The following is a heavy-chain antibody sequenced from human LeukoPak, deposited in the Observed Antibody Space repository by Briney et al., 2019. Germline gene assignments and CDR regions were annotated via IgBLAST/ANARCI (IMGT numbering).Heavy chain of an antibody. J-gene: IGHJ4*02. D-gene: IGHD3-10*01. CDR2: ISSSGGTT. CDR3: ANYNYYGSGTKFDY. CDR1: GFTFARYA. V-gene: IGHV3-23*01. Sequence: RPGGSLRLSCAASGFTFARYAMSWVRQAPGKGLEWVSVISSSGGTTYYADSVKGRFTISRDNSKNTVFLQMNSLRAEDTAVYYCANYNYYGSGTKFDYWGQGALVTVSS.